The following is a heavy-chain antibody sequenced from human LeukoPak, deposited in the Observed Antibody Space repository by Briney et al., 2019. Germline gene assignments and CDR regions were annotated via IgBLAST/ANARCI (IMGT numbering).Heavy chain of an antibody. D-gene: IGHD3-22*01. Sequence: ASVKVSCKASGGTFSSYATSWVRQAPGQGLEWMGIINPSGGSTSYAQKFQGRVTMTRDTSTSTVYMELSSLRSEDTAVYYCARDPSRIKYYYDSSGHYYFDYWGQGTLVTVSS. J-gene: IGHJ4*02. CDR1: GGTFSSYA. CDR3: ARDPSRIKYYYDSSGHYYFDY. CDR2: INPSGGST. V-gene: IGHV1-46*01.